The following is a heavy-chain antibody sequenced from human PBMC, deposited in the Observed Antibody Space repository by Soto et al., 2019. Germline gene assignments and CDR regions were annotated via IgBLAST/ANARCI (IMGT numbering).Heavy chain of an antibody. V-gene: IGHV3-9*01. CDR1: GITFDDFA. D-gene: IGHD6-6*01. J-gene: IGHJ4*02. CDR2: INWDGDFL. Sequence: EVQLVESGGGLVQPGRSLRLSCAASGITFDDFAMHWVRQAPGKGLEWVSGINWDGDFLDYADSVKGRLTISRDKAKNSLYLQMSSLRREDTALYFCALGSSPSFYSLNYWGQGTLFTVSS. CDR3: ALGSSPSFYSLNY.